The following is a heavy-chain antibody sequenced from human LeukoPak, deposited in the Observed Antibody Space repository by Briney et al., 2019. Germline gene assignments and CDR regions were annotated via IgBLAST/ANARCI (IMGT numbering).Heavy chain of an antibody. CDR1: GYSISSSYY. J-gene: IGHJ4*02. V-gene: IGHV4-38-2*01. Sequence: SETLSLTCAVSGYSISSSYYWGWIRQPPGKGLEWIGSIYYSGSTYYNPSLKSRVTISVDTSKNQFSLKLSSVTAADTAVYYCARREYSSSDTDYWGQGTLVTVSS. CDR3: ARREYSSSDTDY. CDR2: IYYSGST. D-gene: IGHD6-6*01.